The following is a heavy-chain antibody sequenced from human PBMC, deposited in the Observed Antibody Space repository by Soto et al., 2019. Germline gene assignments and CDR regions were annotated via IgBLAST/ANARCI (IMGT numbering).Heavy chain of an antibody. J-gene: IGHJ3*02. D-gene: IGHD2-2*01. CDR3: ARSLYCSSTSCYRDRVDAFDI. CDR1: GYTFTSYY. CDR2: INPSGGST. Sequence: ASVKVSCKASGYTFTSYYMHWVRQAPGQGLEWMGIINPSGGSTSYAQKFQGRVTMTRDTSTSTVYMELSSLRSEDTAVYYCARSLYCSSTSCYRDRVDAFDIWGQGTMVTVSS. V-gene: IGHV1-46*01.